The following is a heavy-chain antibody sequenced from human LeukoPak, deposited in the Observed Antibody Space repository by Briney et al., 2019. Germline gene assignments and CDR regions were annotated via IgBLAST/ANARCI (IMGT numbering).Heavy chain of an antibody. CDR1: GGSISSYY. CDR2: IYTSGST. Sequence: SETLSLTCTVSGGSISSYYWSWIRKPAGKGLEWIGRIYTSGSTNYNPSLKSRVTMSVDTSKNQFSLKLSSVTAADTAVYYCARDIVVVPAAIGYYYDYMDVWGKGTTVTVSS. V-gene: IGHV4-4*07. J-gene: IGHJ6*03. D-gene: IGHD2-2*02. CDR3: ARDIVVVPAAIGYYYDYMDV.